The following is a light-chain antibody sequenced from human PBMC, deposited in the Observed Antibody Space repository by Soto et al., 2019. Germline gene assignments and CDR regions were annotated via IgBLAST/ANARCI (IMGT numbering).Light chain of an antibody. CDR1: QDIGSA. V-gene: IGKV3-15*01. CDR3: QQYGDRPRT. J-gene: IGKJ1*01. CDR2: DAS. Sequence: EVVLTQSPATLSVSPGDRATLSCRASQDIGSAVAWYHQRSGQAPRLLIFDASIRVPTTPARFSGSVSGTEFTLTISSLEYEHFAVYFCQQYGDRPRTFGQGTKVDIK.